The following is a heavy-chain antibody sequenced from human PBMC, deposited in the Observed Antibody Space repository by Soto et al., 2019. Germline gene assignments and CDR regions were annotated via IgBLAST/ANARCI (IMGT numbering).Heavy chain of an antibody. CDR3: ARGGGDYRDDWFDP. J-gene: IGHJ5*02. Sequence: QVQLQQWGAGLLKPSETLSLTCAVYGGSFSGYYWSWIRQPPGKGLEWIGEINHSGSTNYNPSLKSRVTISVDTSKNQFSLKLSSVTAAATAVYYCARGGGDYRDDWFDPWGQGTLVTVSS. CDR2: INHSGST. CDR1: GGSFSGYY. V-gene: IGHV4-34*01. D-gene: IGHD4-17*01.